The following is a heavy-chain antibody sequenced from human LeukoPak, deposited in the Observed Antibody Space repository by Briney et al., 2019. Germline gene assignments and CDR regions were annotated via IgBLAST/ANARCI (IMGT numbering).Heavy chain of an antibody. CDR3: ARLNSHHILVVAATVVNQPFDY. D-gene: IGHD2-15*01. Sequence: GESLKISCKGSGYSFTSYWIGWVRQMPGKGREWMGLIYPGDSDTRYCPSLQGQVTISADKSISTAYLQWSSLKASDTAMYYCARLNSHHILVVAATVVNQPFDYWGQGTLVTVSS. J-gene: IGHJ4*02. CDR1: GYSFTSYW. CDR2: IYPGDSDT. V-gene: IGHV5-51*01.